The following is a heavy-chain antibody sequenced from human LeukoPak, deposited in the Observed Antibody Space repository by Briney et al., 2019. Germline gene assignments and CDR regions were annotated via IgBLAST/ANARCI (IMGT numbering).Heavy chain of an antibody. CDR1: GFTFSTYW. D-gene: IGHD4-23*01. CDR3: ARDLDYGGRSNFDH. Sequence: GGSLRLSCAASGFTFSTYWMHWVRQVPGKGLVWVSRIKSDGSSIMYADSVRGRFTISRDNAKNTLYLQMNSLRAEDTAVYYCARDLDYGGRSNFDHWGQGTLVTVSS. V-gene: IGHV3-74*03. CDR2: IKSDGSSI. J-gene: IGHJ4*02.